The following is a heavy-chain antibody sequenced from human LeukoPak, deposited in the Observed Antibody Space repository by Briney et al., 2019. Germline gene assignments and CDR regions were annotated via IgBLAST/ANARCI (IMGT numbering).Heavy chain of an antibody. V-gene: IGHV4-4*02. CDR3: ARATVAGFYYFDY. J-gene: IGHJ4*02. CDR2: IYHSGST. D-gene: IGHD6-19*01. CDR1: GGSISSSNW. Sequence: KPSETLSLTCAVSGGSISSSNWWSWVRQPPGKGLEWIGEIYHSGSTNYNPSLKSRVTISVDKSKNQFSLKLSSVTAADTAVYYCARATVAGFYYFDYWGQGTLVTVSS.